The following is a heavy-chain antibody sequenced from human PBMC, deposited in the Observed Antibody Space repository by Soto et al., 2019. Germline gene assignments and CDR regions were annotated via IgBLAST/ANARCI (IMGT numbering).Heavy chain of an antibody. V-gene: IGHV1-69*01. Sequence: VKVSCKASGGTFSSYAISWVRQAPGQGLEWMGGIIPIFGTANYAQKFQGRVTITADESTSTAYMELSSLRSEDTAAYYCARDLGSVINPRTRSSDYYFGMDVWVQGTTVTVYS. D-gene: IGHD1-26*01. CDR3: ARDLGSVINPRTRSSDYYFGMDV. CDR1: GGTFSSYA. J-gene: IGHJ6*02. CDR2: IIPIFGTA.